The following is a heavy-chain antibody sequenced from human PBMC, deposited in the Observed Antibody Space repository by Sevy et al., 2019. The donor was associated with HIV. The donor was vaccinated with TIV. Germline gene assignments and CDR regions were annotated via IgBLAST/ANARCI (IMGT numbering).Heavy chain of an antibody. CDR1: GGSISSGGYY. D-gene: IGHD2-15*01. Sequence: SETLSLTCTVSGGSISSGGYYWSWIRQHPGKGLEWIGYIYYSGSTYYNPSLKSRVTISVDTSKNQFSLKLSSVTAADTAVYYCARDSSYCSGGSCYPGVYYYGMDVWGQRTTVTVSS. J-gene: IGHJ6*02. V-gene: IGHV4-31*03. CDR3: ARDSSYCSGGSCYPGVYYYGMDV. CDR2: IYYSGST.